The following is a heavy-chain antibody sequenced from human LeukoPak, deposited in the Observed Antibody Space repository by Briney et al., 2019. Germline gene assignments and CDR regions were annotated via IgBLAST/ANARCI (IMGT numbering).Heavy chain of an antibody. CDR3: ARQVYSPSGSWTGFDF. CDR1: GDSFGGYY. CDR2: IHTSGGT. D-gene: IGHD3-10*01. J-gene: IGHJ4*02. V-gene: IGHV4-4*09. Sequence: SETLSLTCTVSGDSFGGYYWTWIRQPPGKGLEWIGYIHTSGGTNHNPSLKSRVTMSVDTSKNQFSLKLTSVTAADTAVYFCARQVYSPSGSWTGFDFWGQGTLASVSS.